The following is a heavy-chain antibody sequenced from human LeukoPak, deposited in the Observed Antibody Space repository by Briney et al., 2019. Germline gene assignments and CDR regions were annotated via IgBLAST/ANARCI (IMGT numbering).Heavy chain of an antibody. J-gene: IGHJ4*02. V-gene: IGHV3-11*01. CDR1: GFTFSDYY. D-gene: IGHD1-26*01. CDR2: ISSTGMTV. Sequence: PGGSLRLPCAASGFTFSDYYMSWIRQAPGKGLEWVSYISSTGMTVYNADSVEGRFTISRDNTKNSLYLQMNSLRAEDSAVYYCARDIFSPYSGSYCDSWGQGTLVTVSS. CDR3: ARDIFSPYSGSYCDS.